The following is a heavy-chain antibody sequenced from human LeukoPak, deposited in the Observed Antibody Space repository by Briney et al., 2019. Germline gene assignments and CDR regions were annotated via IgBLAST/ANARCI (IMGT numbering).Heavy chain of an antibody. D-gene: IGHD3-10*01. CDR2: ISSSSSYI. Sequence: TGGSLRLSCAASGFTFSSYSMNWVRQAPGKGLEWVSSISSSSSYIYYADSVKGRFTISRDNAKNSLYLQMNSLRAEDTAVYYCARDASPGWEFGVRNEGHAFDIWGQGTMVTVSS. V-gene: IGHV3-21*01. CDR1: GFTFSSYS. CDR3: ARDASPGWEFGVRNEGHAFDI. J-gene: IGHJ3*02.